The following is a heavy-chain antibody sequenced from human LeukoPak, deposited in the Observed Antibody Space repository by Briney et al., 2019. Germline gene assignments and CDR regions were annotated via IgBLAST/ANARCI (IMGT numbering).Heavy chain of an antibody. V-gene: IGHV1-69*04. D-gene: IGHD3-3*01. CDR2: IIPILGIA. Sequence: GASVKVSCKASGGTFSSYAISWVRQAPGQGLEWMGRIIPILGIANYAQKFQGRVTITADKSTSTAYMELSSLRSEDTAVYYCAGVKRFGVVIILDPYYYYGMDVWGQETTVTVSS. J-gene: IGHJ6*02. CDR1: GGTFSSYA. CDR3: AGVKRFGVVIILDPYYYYGMDV.